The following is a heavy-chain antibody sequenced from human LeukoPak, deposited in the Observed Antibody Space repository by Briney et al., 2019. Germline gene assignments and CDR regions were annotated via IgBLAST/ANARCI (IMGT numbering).Heavy chain of an antibody. D-gene: IGHD2-15*01. CDR1: GGSISSSNYS. J-gene: IGHJ1*01. Sequence: SETLFLTCTVSGGSISSSNYSWGWIRQPPGKGLEWIGSIYYSGTTYYNPSLKSRVTISVDTSKNQFSLKLSSVTAADTAVYYCVRACSGGSCYLSFQHWGQGTLVTVSS. CDR2: IYYSGTT. CDR3: VRACSGGSCYLSFQH. V-gene: IGHV4-39*01.